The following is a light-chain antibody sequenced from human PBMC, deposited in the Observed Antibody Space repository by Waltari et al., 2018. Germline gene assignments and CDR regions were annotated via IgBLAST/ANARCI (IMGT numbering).Light chain of an antibody. CDR3: QQYNTYPIYT. CDR2: NAS. Sequence: DIQMTQSPSTLSASGGDRVANTCRASQTTDSWLAWYQQKPGKAPKLLIYNASSLKSGVPSRFSGSGSGTEFTLTISSLQPDDFATYYCQQYNTYPIYTFGQGTKLEIK. CDR1: QTTDSW. V-gene: IGKV1-5*01. J-gene: IGKJ2*01.